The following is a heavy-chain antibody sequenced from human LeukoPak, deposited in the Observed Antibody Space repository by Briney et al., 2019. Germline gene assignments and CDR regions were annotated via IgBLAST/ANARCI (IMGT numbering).Heavy chain of an antibody. CDR1: GFTFSSYA. Sequence: GGSLRLSCAASGFTFSSYAMSWVRQAPGKGLEWVSAISGSGGSTYYADSVKGRFTISRDNSKNTLYLQMNSLRAEDTAVYYCVGLLMTTVPSTDRRFDPWGQGTLVTVSS. CDR3: VGLLMTTVPSTDRRFDP. V-gene: IGHV3-23*01. CDR2: ISGSGGST. J-gene: IGHJ5*02. D-gene: IGHD4-11*01.